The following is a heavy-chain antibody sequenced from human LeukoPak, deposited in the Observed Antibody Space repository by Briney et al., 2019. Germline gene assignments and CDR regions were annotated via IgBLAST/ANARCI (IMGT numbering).Heavy chain of an antibody. V-gene: IGHV4-39*01. J-gene: IGHJ4*02. CDR1: GGSISSSSYY. Sequence: SATLSLTCTVSGGSISSSSYYWGWIRQPPGKGLEWIGSIYCSGSTYYNPSLKSRVTISVDTSKNQFSLKLSSVTAADTAVYYCAGVVTAIHTFDYWAQGTLVTVSS. CDR3: AGVVTAIHTFDY. D-gene: IGHD2-21*02. CDR2: IYCSGST.